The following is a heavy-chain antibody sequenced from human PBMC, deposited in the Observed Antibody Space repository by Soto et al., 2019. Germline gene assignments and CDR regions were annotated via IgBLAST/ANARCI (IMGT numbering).Heavy chain of an antibody. CDR1: GFTFSNYD. Sequence: GGSLRLSCASSGFTFSNYDMTWVRQAPGKGLDWVSTISGSGASTYYADSVKGRFTISRDNSKNTVYLQMNSLRSEDTAVYYCARDLGIAAARNDYWGQGTLVTVSS. D-gene: IGHD6-13*01. J-gene: IGHJ4*02. V-gene: IGHV3-23*01. CDR2: ISGSGAST. CDR3: ARDLGIAAARNDY.